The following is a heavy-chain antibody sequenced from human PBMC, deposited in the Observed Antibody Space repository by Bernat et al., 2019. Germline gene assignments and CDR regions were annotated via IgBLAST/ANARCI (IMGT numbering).Heavy chain of an antibody. J-gene: IGHJ4*02. D-gene: IGHD6-19*01. V-gene: IGHV4-39*01. CDR2: IYYSGST. CDR1: GGSISSSSYY. Sequence: QLQLQESGPGLVKPSETLSLTCTVSGGSISSSSYYWGWIHQPPGKGLEWIGSIYYSGSTYYNPSLKSRVTISVDTSKNQFSLKLSSVTAADTAVYYCARGLSGWYEGGYFDYWGQGTLVTVSS. CDR3: ARGLSGWYEGGYFDY.